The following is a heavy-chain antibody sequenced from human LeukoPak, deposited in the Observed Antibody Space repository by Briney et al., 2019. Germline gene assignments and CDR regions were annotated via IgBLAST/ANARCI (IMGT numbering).Heavy chain of an antibody. D-gene: IGHD4-17*01. V-gene: IGHV3-30*18. J-gene: IGHJ4*02. Sequence: GRSLRLSCAASGFTFSSYGMHWVRQAPGKGLEWVAVISYDGSNKYYADSVKGRFTISRDNSKNTLYLQMNSLRAEDTAVYYCAKEDGEDTDYWGQGTLVTVSS. CDR1: GFTFSSYG. CDR2: ISYDGSNK. CDR3: AKEDGEDTDY.